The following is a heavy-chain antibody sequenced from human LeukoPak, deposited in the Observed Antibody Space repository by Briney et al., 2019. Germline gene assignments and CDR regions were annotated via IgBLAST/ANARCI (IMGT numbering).Heavy chain of an antibody. D-gene: IGHD6-19*01. CDR2: IYSGGST. J-gene: IGHJ4*02. Sequence: PGGSLRLSCAASGFTVSSNYMSWVRQAPGKGLERVSVIYSGGSTYYADSVKGRFTISRDNSKNTLYLQMNSLRAEDTAVYYCARAAGDGGWFLNPFDYWCQGTLVTVSS. CDR1: GFTVSSNY. V-gene: IGHV3-53*01. CDR3: ARAAGDGGWFLNPFDY.